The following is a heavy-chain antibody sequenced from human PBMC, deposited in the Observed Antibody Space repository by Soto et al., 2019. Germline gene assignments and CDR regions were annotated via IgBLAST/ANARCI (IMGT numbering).Heavy chain of an antibody. CDR3: ARDPVYGDYDNWFDP. CDR1: GGTFSSYA. J-gene: IGHJ5*02. D-gene: IGHD4-17*01. CDR2: IIPIFGTT. V-gene: IGHV1-69*06. Sequence: QVQLVQSGAEVKKPGSSVKVSCKASGGTFSSYAISWVRQAPGQGLEWMGGIIPIFGTTNYAQKFQGRVTITADKSTSTAYMELSSLRSEDTAVYYCARDPVYGDYDNWFDPWGQGTLVTVSS.